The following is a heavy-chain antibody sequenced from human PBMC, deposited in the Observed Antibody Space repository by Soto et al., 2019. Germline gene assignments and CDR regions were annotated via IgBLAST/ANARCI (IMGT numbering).Heavy chain of an antibody. Sequence: EVQLVESGGGLVKPGGSLRLSCAASGFTFSSYSMNWVRQAPGKGLEWVSLISDSGGSTYHADSVKGRFTISRDNSKNTLYLQMNSLRAEDTAVYYCAKAATITTLYNFDFWGQGTLVTVSS. CDR2: ISDSGGST. CDR1: GFTFSSYS. J-gene: IGHJ4*02. CDR3: AKAATITTLYNFDF. D-gene: IGHD4-4*01. V-gene: IGHV3-23*04.